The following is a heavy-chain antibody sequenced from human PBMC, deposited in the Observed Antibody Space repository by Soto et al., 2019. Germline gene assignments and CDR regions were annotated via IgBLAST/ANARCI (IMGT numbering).Heavy chain of an antibody. J-gene: IGHJ4*02. V-gene: IGHV1-69*13. CDR3: ARAERASSYGSTPFDY. CDR2: IIPIFGTA. CDR1: GGTFSSYA. Sequence: SVKVSCKASGGTFSSYAISWVRQAPGQGLEWMGGIIPIFGTANYAQKFQGRVTITADESTSTAYMELSSLRSEDTAVYYRARAERASSYGSTPFDYWGQGTLVTVSS. D-gene: IGHD5-18*01.